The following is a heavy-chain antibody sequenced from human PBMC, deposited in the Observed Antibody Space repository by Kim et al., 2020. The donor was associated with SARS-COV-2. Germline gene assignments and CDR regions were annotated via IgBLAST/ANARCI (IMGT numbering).Heavy chain of an antibody. CDR3: ATAAFALPGGNFPFDY. J-gene: IGHJ4*02. V-gene: IGHV1-24*01. D-gene: IGHD2-21*02. Sequence: ASVKVSCKVSGYTLTELSMHWVRQAPGKGLEWMGGFDPEDGETIYAQKFQGRVTMTEDTSTDTAYMELSSLRSEDTAVYYCATAAFALPGGNFPFDYWGQGTLVTVSS. CDR1: GYTLTELS. CDR2: FDPEDGET.